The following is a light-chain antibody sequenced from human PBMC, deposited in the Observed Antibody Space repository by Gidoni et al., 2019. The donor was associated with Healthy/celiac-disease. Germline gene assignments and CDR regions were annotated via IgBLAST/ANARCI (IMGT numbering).Light chain of an antibody. J-gene: IGKJ1*01. Sequence: DIVMTQSPDSLAVSLCERATINCKSSKSVLYSSNNKNYLAWYQQKPGQTPKLLIYWASTRESGVPDRFSGSGSGTDFTLTISSLQAEDEAVYYCQQYYSTWTFGQGTKVEIK. V-gene: IGKV4-1*01. CDR1: KSVLYSSNNKNY. CDR3: QQYYSTWT. CDR2: WAS.